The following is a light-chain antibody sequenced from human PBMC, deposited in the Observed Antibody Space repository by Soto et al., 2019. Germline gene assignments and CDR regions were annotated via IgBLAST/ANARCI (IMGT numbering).Light chain of an antibody. V-gene: IGKV3-20*01. CDR2: GAS. Sequence: EIGFTQYRCALSLAPGERATLSCRGSQSVSSNYLAWYQQKPGQAPSLLIYGASSRATGIPDRFSGSGSGTEFTLTVDRLEPEDFAVYYCHQYGSSPQTFGPGTKVDI. J-gene: IGKJ3*01. CDR1: QSVSSNY. CDR3: HQYGSSPQT.